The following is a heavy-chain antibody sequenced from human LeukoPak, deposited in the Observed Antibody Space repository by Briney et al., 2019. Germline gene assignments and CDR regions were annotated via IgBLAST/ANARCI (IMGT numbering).Heavy chain of an antibody. D-gene: IGHD3-10*01. Sequence: ASETLSLTCTVSGGSISSYYWSWIRQPPGKGLEWIGEINHSGSTNYNPSLKSRVTISVDTSKNQFSLKLSSVTAADTAVYYCARDEGVRGVRGYYYYYGMDVWGQGTTVAVSS. CDR3: ARDEGVRGVRGYYYYYGMDV. J-gene: IGHJ6*02. V-gene: IGHV4-34*01. CDR1: GGSISSYY. CDR2: INHSGST.